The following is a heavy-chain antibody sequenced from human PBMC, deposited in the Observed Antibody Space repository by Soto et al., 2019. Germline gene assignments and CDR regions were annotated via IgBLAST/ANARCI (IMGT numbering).Heavy chain of an antibody. J-gene: IGHJ4*02. D-gene: IGHD6-19*01. CDR2: IYWDDDK. Sequence: QITLKESGPTLVKPTQTLTLTCTFSGFSLSSTRMAVGWIRQPPGKALEWLALIYWDDDKRYSPFIKSRLTITQDTSKNQVVLTMSNMDPLDTARYYWAHIVVAGLGYHFYYLGQGTLVTVSS. CDR3: AHIVVAGLGYHFYY. CDR1: GFSLSSTRMA. V-gene: IGHV2-5*02.